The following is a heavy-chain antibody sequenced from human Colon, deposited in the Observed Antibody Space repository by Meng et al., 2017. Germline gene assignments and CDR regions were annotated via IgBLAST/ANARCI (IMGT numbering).Heavy chain of an antibody. CDR1: GDCIRSSNW. CDR2: IYHSGRT. J-gene: IGHJ4*02. Sequence: GRLPGSGPGVGQRSGDLFLPCAVSGDCIRSSNWWSWVRQPPGRALEWIGEIYHSGRTNYNPSLKNRVTMTVDKSKNEFSLTLSSVTAADTAFYYCARVIYASGNMAHLDYWGQGTLVTVSS. V-gene: IGHV4-4*02. D-gene: IGHD3-10*01. CDR3: ARVIYASGNMAHLDY.